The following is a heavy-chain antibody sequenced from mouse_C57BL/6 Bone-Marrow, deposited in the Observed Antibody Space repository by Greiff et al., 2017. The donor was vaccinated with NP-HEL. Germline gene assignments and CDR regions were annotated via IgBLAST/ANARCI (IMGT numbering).Heavy chain of an antibody. CDR3: ATYDYDVPAWFAY. CDR2: IYPGSGST. D-gene: IGHD2-4*01. CDR1: GYTFTSYW. J-gene: IGHJ3*01. V-gene: IGHV1-55*01. Sequence: QVQLKQPGAELVKPGASVKMSCKASGYTFTSYWITWVKQRPGQGLEWIGDIYPGSGSTNYNEKFKSKATLTVDTSSSTAYMQLSSLTSEDSAVYYCATYDYDVPAWFAYWGQGTLVTVSA.